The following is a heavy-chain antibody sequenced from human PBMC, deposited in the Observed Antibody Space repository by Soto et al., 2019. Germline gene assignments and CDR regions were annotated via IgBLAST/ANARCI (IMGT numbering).Heavy chain of an antibody. CDR2: ISSRSSYI. CDR1: GFTFSIYS. V-gene: IGHV3-21*01. J-gene: IGHJ6*02. CDR3: ARGDVGDYYGMDV. D-gene: IGHD3-16*01. Sequence: EVQLVESGGGLVKPGGSLRLSCAASGFTFSIYSMNWVRLAPGKGLEWVSSISSRSSYIYYADSVKGRFTISRDNAKNSLYMQMNSLRAEDTAVYYCARGDVGDYYGMDVWGQGTTVTVSS.